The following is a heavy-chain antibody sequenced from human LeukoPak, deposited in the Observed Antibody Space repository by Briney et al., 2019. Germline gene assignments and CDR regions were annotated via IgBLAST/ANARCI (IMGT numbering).Heavy chain of an antibody. D-gene: IGHD6-13*01. V-gene: IGHV4-39*01. CDR2: IYYSGST. Sequence: SETLSLTCTVSGGSISSSSHYWGWIRQPPGKGLEWIVSIYYSGSTYYNPSLKSRIIISVDTSKNQFSLKLSSVTAAGTAVYYCARQRTIAAAMYYFDYWGQGTLVTVSS. CDR1: GGSISSSSHY. J-gene: IGHJ4*02. CDR3: ARQRTIAAAMYYFDY.